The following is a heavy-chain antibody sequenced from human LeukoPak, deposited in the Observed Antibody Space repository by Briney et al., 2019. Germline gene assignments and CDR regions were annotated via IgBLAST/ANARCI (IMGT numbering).Heavy chain of an antibody. D-gene: IGHD6-13*01. CDR2: INPNSGGT. CDR3: ARSSSSWYYYYYGMDV. J-gene: IGHJ6*02. Sequence: ASVKVSCKASGYTFTGYYMHWVRQAPGQGLEWMGWINPNSGGTNYAQKFQGRVTMTRDTSISTAYMELSSLRSEDTAVYYCARSSSSWYYYYYGMDVWGQGTTVTVSS. CDR1: GYTFTGYY. V-gene: IGHV1-2*02.